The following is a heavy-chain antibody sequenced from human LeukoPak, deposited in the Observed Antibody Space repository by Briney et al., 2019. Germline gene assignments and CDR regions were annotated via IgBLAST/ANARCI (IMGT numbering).Heavy chain of an antibody. V-gene: IGHV1-2*02. Sequence: ASVTVSCTASGYTFTGYYIHWVRQAPGQGLEWMGWINPNSGGTNYGQSFQGRVTLTRDTSITTAYMELSRLRSDDTAVYFCARGGTAVTFVNYWGQGTLVTVSS. J-gene: IGHJ4*02. CDR3: ARGGTAVTFVNY. CDR2: INPNSGGT. CDR1: GYTFTGYY. D-gene: IGHD1/OR15-1a*01.